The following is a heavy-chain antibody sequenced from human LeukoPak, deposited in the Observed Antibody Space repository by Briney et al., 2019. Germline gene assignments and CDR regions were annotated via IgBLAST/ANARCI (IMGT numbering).Heavy chain of an antibody. V-gene: IGHV4-39*01. CDR1: GGSISSSSYY. Sequence: TLSLTCTVSGGSISSSSYYWGWIRQPPGKGLEWIGSIYYSGSTYYNPSLKSRVTISVDTSKNQFSLKLSSVTAADTAVYYCATWYSGYRFDYWGQGTLVTVSS. CDR2: IYYSGST. J-gene: IGHJ4*02. CDR3: ATWYSGYRFDY. D-gene: IGHD5-12*01.